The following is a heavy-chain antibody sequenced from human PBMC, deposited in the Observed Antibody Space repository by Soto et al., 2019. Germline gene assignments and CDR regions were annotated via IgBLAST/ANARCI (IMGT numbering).Heavy chain of an antibody. D-gene: IGHD3-22*01. CDR1: GFTFSSFG. V-gene: IGHV3-48*01. CDR2: ITSDSSTR. J-gene: IGHJ3*01. CDR3: ARDQLYYNDISGRPLNAFDV. Sequence: PGGSLRLSCAVSGFTFSSFGMNWVRQAPGKGLECISYITSDSSTRHYADFVKGRFTISRDNAKNSLYLQMNSLRAEDTAVYYCARDQLYYNDISGRPLNAFDVWGQGTMLTVSS.